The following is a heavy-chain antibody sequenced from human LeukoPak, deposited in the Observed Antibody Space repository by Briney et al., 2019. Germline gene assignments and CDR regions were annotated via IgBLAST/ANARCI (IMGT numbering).Heavy chain of an antibody. J-gene: IGHJ4*02. V-gene: IGHV4-39*01. CDR2: FYYSGST. Sequence: SETLSLTCTVSGGSISSSSYYWGWIRQPPGKGLEWIVSFYYSGSTYSNPSLKSRVTMSVDTSENQFSLKLSSVTAADTAVYYCARHIAYCGGECYSYYFDYWGQGTLVTVSS. CDR3: ARHIAYCGGECYSYYFDY. CDR1: GGSISSSSYY. D-gene: IGHD2-21*01.